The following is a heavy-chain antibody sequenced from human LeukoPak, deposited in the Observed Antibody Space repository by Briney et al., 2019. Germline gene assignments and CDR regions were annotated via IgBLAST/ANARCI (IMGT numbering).Heavy chain of an antibody. Sequence: SQTLSLTCTVSGGSISSGGYYWSWIRQHPGKGLEWIGYIYYSGSTYYNPSLKRRVTISVDTSKNQFSLKLSSVTAADTAVYYCARGSRQFSLVTADYYYYYGMDVWGQGTTVTVSS. CDR3: ARGSRQFSLVTADYYYYYGMDV. CDR2: IYYSGST. D-gene: IGHD2-21*02. CDR1: GGSISSGGYY. V-gene: IGHV4-31*03. J-gene: IGHJ6*02.